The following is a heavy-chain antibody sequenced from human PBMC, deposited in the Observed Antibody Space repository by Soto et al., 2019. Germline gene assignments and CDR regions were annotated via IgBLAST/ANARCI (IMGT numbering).Heavy chain of an antibody. J-gene: IGHJ4*02. CDR3: ARSSSTVTSHLDY. CDR2: INPNSGGT. V-gene: IGHV1-2*04. CDR1: GYTFTGYY. D-gene: IGHD4-17*01. Sequence: QVQLVQSGAEVKKPGASVKVSCKASGYTFTGYYMHWVRQAPGQGLEWMGWINPNSGGTNYAQKFQGWVTMTRDTSISTAYMELSRMRSDDTAVYYCARSSSTVTSHLDYWGQGTLVTVSS.